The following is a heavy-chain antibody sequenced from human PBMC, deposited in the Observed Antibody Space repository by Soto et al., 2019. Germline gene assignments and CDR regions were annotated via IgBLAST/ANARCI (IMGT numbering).Heavy chain of an antibody. V-gene: IGHV4-39*01. CDR3: ARSDIVATPPNYWYFDL. J-gene: IGHJ2*01. CDR1: GGSISSYY. CDR2: IYYSGST. D-gene: IGHD5-12*01. Sequence: PSETLSLTCTVSGGSISSYYWGWIRQPPGKGLEWIGSIYYSGSTYYNPSLKSRVTISVDTSKNQFSLKLSSVTAADTAVYYCARSDIVATPPNYWYFDLWGRGTLVTVSS.